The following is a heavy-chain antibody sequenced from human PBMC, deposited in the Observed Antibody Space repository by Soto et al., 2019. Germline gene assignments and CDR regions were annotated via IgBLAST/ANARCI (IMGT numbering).Heavy chain of an antibody. D-gene: IGHD4-17*01. V-gene: IGHV3-15*07. J-gene: IGHJ6*02. CDR1: GFTFSNAW. CDR3: TTDYPPRLRGGYYYYYYGMDV. Sequence: GGSLRLSCAASGFTFSNAWMNWVRQAPGKGLEWVGRIKSKTDGGTTDYAAPVKGRFTISRDDSKNTLYLQMNSLKTADTAVYYCTTDYPPRLRGGYYYYYYGMDVWGQGTTVTVSS. CDR2: IKSKTDGGTT.